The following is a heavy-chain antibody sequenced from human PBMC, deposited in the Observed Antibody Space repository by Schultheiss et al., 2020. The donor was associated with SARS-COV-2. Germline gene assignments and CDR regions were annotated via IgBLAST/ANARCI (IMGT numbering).Heavy chain of an antibody. CDR3: ARVAYDFWSGPPEEV. CDR1: GYTFTSYG. Sequence: ASVKVSCKASGYTFTSYGISWVRQAPGQGLEWMGWISAYNGNTNYAQKLQGRVTMTTDTSTSTAYMELRSLRSDDTAVYYCARVAYDFWSGPPEEVWGKGTTVTVSS. D-gene: IGHD3-3*01. J-gene: IGHJ6*04. V-gene: IGHV1-18*01. CDR2: ISAYNGNT.